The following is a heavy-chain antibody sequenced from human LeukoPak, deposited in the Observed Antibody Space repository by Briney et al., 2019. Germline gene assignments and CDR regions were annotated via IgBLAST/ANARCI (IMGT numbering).Heavy chain of an antibody. CDR2: LRYDGSYK. D-gene: IGHD6-13*01. Sequence: PGGSLRLSCAASGFTFSDFAMHWVRQAPGKGLEWVGLRYDGSYKYYADSVKGRFTISRDNPKNTLYLQMNSLRAEDTAVYYCAKGPSIAAAARVAYYYYMDVWGKGTTVTISS. V-gene: IGHV3-30*02. CDR3: AKGPSIAAAARVAYYYYMDV. CDR1: GFTFSDFA. J-gene: IGHJ6*03.